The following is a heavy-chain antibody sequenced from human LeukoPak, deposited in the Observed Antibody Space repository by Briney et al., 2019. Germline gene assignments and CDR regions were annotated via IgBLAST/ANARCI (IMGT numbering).Heavy chain of an antibody. CDR1: GFTFSSYW. CDR2: IKQDGSRI. Sequence: PGGSLRLSCTASGFTFSSYWMSWVPQPPGKGLEFVSNIKQDGSRIEYVDSVKGRFTTSRDNAKNSLYLQMVSLRAEDTAVYYCARWRGAQSEFEYWGQGTLVTVSS. D-gene: IGHD3-3*01. V-gene: IGHV3-7*01. J-gene: IGHJ4*02. CDR3: ARWRGAQSEFEY.